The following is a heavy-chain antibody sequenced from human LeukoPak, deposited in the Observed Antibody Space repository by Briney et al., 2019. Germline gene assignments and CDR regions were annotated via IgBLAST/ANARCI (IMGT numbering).Heavy chain of an antibody. CDR1: GFTFRSHG. J-gene: IGHJ6*02. D-gene: IGHD3-10*01. Sequence: GGSLRLSCAASGFTFRSHGMHWVRQAPGKGLEWVAGIWYDGSNEDYADSVRGRFTISRDNSKNTLYLQMNSLRVEDTAVYYCARDGQNGSPYATDVWGQGTTVTVSS. V-gene: IGHV3-33*01. CDR2: IWYDGSNE. CDR3: ARDGQNGSPYATDV.